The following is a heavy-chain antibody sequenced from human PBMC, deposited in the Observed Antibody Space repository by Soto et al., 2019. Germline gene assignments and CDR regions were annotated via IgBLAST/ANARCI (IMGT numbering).Heavy chain of an antibody. V-gene: IGHV4-39*01. CDR1: PGSISGXSYS. J-gene: IGHJ5*01. CDR3: ARPQLGRSGGSQFDS. D-gene: IGHD2-15*01. CDR2: FHYSGST. Sequence: LXRXCTFSPGSISGXSYSLGSIRQPPWKGLEWSGNFHYSGSTYYNQSIKGRVTISVDTSKNQLSLKLTSVSATDTAVYYCARPQLGRSGGSQFDSWGQGILGTVSS.